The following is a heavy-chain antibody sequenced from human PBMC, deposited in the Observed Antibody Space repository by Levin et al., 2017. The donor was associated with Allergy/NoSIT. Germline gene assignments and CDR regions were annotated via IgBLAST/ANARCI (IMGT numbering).Heavy chain of an antibody. D-gene: IGHD2-8*01. V-gene: IGHV3-30*18. Sequence: GESLKISCVASGFTFSDYGMHWVRKAPGKGLEWVAVISYDGGNEDFAVSVKGRFTISRDNSQNTLDLWMNSLRGDDTAVYYCAKPVSGSNGFDIWGQGTMVTVSS. CDR3: AKPVSGSNGFDI. J-gene: IGHJ3*02. CDR2: ISYDGGNE. CDR1: GFTFSDYG.